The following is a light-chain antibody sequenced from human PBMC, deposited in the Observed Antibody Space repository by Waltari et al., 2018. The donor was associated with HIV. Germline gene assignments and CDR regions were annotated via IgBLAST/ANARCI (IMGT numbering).Light chain of an antibody. CDR2: GAS. CDR3: QQRNNWPIT. Sequence: EILLTQSPATLSLSPGERATLSCRASQSVNNYLAWYQQKPGQAPRLLIYGASSRATGIPARFSGSGSGTDFTLTISSLEPGDFGVYYCQQRNNWPITFGQGTRLEIK. V-gene: IGKV3-11*01. J-gene: IGKJ5*01. CDR1: QSVNNY.